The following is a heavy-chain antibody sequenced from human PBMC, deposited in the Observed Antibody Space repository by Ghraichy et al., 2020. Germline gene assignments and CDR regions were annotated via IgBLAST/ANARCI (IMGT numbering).Heavy chain of an antibody. V-gene: IGHV4-59*01. CDR2: IYYSGCT. CDR3: ARERQYCSSTSCYCYFDY. CDR1: GGSISSYY. D-gene: IGHD2-2*01. J-gene: IGHJ4*02. Sequence: SETLSLTCTVAGGSISSYYWSLIRQPPGKGLEWIGYIYYSGCTNYNPSLNSRVTISVDTSKNQFSLKLSCVTAADTAVYYCARERQYCSSTSCYCYFDYWVQGTLVTISS.